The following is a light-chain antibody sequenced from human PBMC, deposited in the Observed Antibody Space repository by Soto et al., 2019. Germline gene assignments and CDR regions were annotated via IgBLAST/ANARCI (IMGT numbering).Light chain of an antibody. V-gene: IGKV1-5*01. CDR3: QQYSSYSPT. CDR2: DTS. J-gene: IGKJ1*01. Sequence: DIYMTQSPSTLSASVGDRDTITCRASQTILTWLAWYQQKPGRAPKLLMYDTSNLETGVPSRFSGSGSGTEFTLTISSLQPDDFATYYCQQYSSYSPTFGQGTKVEI. CDR1: QTILTW.